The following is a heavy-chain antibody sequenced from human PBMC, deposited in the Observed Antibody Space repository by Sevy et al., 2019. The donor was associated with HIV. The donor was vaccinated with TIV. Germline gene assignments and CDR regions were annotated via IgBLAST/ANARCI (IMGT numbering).Heavy chain of an antibody. J-gene: IGHJ4*02. CDR3: ARDHAGSVEFYFDH. Sequence: ASVKVSCKASGYTFNRHGLHWVRQAPAQGLEWMGWTATDTGDTRYSQRFQGRLTITTDTSASTLYMELRSLTSEDTAVYYCARDHAGSVEFYFDHWGQGTLVTVSS. CDR2: TATDTGDT. V-gene: IGHV1-3*04. CDR1: GYTFNRHG.